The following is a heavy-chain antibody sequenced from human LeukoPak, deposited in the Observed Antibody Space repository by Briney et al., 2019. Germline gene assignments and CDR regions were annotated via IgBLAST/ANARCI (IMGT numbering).Heavy chain of an antibody. CDR3: ATAKCGGGSCYSPFDY. V-gene: IGHV3-30*04. J-gene: IGHJ4*02. Sequence: QTGGSLRLSCAASGFTFSSYAMHWVRQAPGKGLEWVAVISYDGSNKYYADSVKGRFTISRDNSKNTLYLQMNSLRAEDTAVYYCATAKCGGGSCYSPFDYWGQGTLVTVSS. D-gene: IGHD2-15*01. CDR2: ISYDGSNK. CDR1: GFTFSSYA.